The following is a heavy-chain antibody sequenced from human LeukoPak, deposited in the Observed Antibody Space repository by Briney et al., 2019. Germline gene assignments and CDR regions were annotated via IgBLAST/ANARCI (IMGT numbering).Heavy chain of an antibody. Sequence: PSETLSLTCTVSGGSISSSSYYWGWIRRPPGKGLEWIGSIYYSGSTYYNPSLKSRVTISVDTSKNQFSLKLSSVTAADTAVYYCARRTTVTTVIGVGYYFDYWGQGTLVTVSS. V-gene: IGHV4-39*01. CDR3: ARRTTVTTVIGVGYYFDY. CDR1: GGSISSSSYY. CDR2: IYYSGST. D-gene: IGHD4-17*01. J-gene: IGHJ4*02.